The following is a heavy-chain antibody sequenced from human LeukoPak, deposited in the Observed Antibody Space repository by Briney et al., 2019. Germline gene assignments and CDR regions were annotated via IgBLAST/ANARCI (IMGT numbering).Heavy chain of an antibody. CDR1: GYTFTSYY. Sequence: ASVKVSCKASGYTFTSYYMHWVRQAPGQGLEWMGIINPSGGSTSYAQKFQGRVTMTRDTSTSTVYMELSSLRSEDTAVYYCARVPPNYYYYYGMDVWGQGTTVIVSS. CDR3: ARVPPNYYYYYGMDV. V-gene: IGHV1-46*01. CDR2: INPSGGST. J-gene: IGHJ6*02.